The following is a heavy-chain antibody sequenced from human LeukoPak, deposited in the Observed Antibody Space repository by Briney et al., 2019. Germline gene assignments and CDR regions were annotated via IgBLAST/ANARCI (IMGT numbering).Heavy chain of an antibody. J-gene: IGHJ1*01. CDR3: ATSSGSYSPKYFQH. D-gene: IGHD1-26*01. CDR2: ISYDGSNK. Sequence: PGGSLRLSCAASGFTFSSYAMHWVRQAPGKGLEWVAVISYDGSNKYYADSVKGRFTISRDNSKNTLYLQMNSLRAEDTAVYYCATSSGSYSPKYFQHWGQGTLVTVSS. CDR1: GFTFSSYA. V-gene: IGHV3-30-3*01.